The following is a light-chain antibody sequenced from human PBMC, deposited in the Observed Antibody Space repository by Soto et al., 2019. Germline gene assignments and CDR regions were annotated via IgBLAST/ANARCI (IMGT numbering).Light chain of an antibody. CDR3: QQYNSYSRT. CDR1: QSISSY. CDR2: AAS. V-gene: IGKV1-39*01. Sequence: DIQMTQSPSSLSASVVDRVTITCLASQSISSYLNWYQQKPGKAPKLLIYAASSLQSGVPSRFSGSGSGTEFTLTISSLQPEDFATYYCQQYNSYSRTFGQGTKVDIK. J-gene: IGKJ1*01.